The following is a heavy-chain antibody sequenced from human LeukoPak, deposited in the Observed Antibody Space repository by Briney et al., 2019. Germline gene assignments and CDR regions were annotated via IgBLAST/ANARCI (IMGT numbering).Heavy chain of an antibody. CDR1: GFTFSSYS. CDR3: ARGYSSGWFPSLPIDY. Sequence: GGSLRLSCAASGFTFSSYSMNWVRQAPGKGLEWVSYISSSSSTIYYADSVKGRFTISRDNAKNSLYLQMNSLRAKDTAVYYCARGYSSGWFPSLPIDYWGQGTLVTISS. D-gene: IGHD6-19*01. V-gene: IGHV3-48*01. CDR2: ISSSSSTI. J-gene: IGHJ4*02.